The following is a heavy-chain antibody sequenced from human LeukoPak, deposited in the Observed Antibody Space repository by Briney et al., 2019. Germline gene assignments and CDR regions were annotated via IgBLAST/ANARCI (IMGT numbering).Heavy chain of an antibody. D-gene: IGHD6-13*01. V-gene: IGHV3-11*06. J-gene: IGHJ5*02. CDR2: ISSSSSYT. Sequence: TGGSLRLSCTASGLTFSNYAMSWVRQAPGKGLEWVSYISSSSSYTNYADSVKGRFTISRDNAKNSLYLQMNSLRAEDTAVYYCARDSGYSSSWYWFDPWGQGTLVTVSS. CDR1: GLTFSNYA. CDR3: ARDSGYSSSWYWFDP.